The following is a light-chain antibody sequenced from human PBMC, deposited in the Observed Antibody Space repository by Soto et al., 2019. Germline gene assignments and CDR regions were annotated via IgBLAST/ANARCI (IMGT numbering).Light chain of an antibody. CDR2: AAS. J-gene: IGKJ1*01. CDR1: QSLSRYF. Sequence: EIVLTQSPSTLSLSPGDRATLSCRASQSLSRYFLAWYQQKPGQAPRILIYAASTRATGIQARFSGSGSGTDFTLTISSLQPDDFATYYCKQYNSYRACGQGTKVDIK. CDR3: KQYNSYRA. V-gene: IGKV3-20*01.